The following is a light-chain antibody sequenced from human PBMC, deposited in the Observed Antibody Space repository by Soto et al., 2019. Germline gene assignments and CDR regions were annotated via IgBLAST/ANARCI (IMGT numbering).Light chain of an antibody. CDR3: QQYGTLIT. CDR2: GAS. J-gene: IGKJ5*01. V-gene: IGKV3-20*01. Sequence: EIVLTQSPGTQSLSPGERATLSCRASQSVANSYLAWYQQTPGQAPRLLIYGASSRATGIPDRFSGSGSGTDFTLTISRLESEDFAVYYCQQYGTLITFCQGTRLEIK. CDR1: QSVANSY.